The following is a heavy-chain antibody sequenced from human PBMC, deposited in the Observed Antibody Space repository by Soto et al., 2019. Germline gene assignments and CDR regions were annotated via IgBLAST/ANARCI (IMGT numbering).Heavy chain of an antibody. CDR1: GGTFSSYA. V-gene: IGHV1-69*01. J-gene: IGHJ3*02. D-gene: IGHD3-22*01. Sequence: QVQLVQSGAEVQKPGSSVKVSCKASGGTFSSYAISWVRQAPGQGLEWMGGIIPIFGTANYAQKFQGRVTITADESTSTAYMELSSLRSEDTAVYYCARAYRHYYDSSGYHPDAFDIWGQGTMVTVSS. CDR2: IIPIFGTA. CDR3: ARAYRHYYDSSGYHPDAFDI.